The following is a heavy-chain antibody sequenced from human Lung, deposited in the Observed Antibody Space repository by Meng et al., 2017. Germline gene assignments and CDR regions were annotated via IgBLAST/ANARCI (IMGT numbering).Heavy chain of an antibody. D-gene: IGHD6-13*01. CDR3: ARSKSIAAAGGY. CDR1: GYTFTNYA. Sequence: QVQLVQSGAEVKKSGASVKVFCNASGYTFTNYAMHWVRQAPGQRLEWMGWINAGNGNTKYSQKFQGRVTITRDTSASTAYMELSSLRSEDTAVYYCARSKSIAAAGGYWGQGTLVTVSS. CDR2: INAGNGNT. J-gene: IGHJ4*02. V-gene: IGHV1-3*01.